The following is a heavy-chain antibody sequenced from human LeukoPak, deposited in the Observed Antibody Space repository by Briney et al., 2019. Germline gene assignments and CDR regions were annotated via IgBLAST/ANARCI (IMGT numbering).Heavy chain of an antibody. J-gene: IGHJ5*02. D-gene: IGHD3-10*01. CDR1: GSTLTELS. Sequence: ASVKVSCKVSGSTLTELSMHWVRQAPGKGLEWMGGFDPEDGETFYAQDFQGRVIMTEDTSTDTAYMELSSLRSEDTAVYYCAAEHEKVDYRSTWFDPWGQGTLVTVSS. CDR2: FDPEDGET. CDR3: AAEHEKVDYRSTWFDP. V-gene: IGHV1-24*01.